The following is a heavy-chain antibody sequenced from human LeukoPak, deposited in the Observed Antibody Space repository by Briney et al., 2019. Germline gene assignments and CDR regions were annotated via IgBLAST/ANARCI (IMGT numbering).Heavy chain of an antibody. Sequence: SVKVSCQASGGTFSSYAISWVRQAPGQGPEWMGRVIPIFGTANYAQKFQGRVTITTDESTSTAYMELSSLRSEDTAVYYCATPRGSYKYYFDYWGQGTLVTVSS. J-gene: IGHJ4*02. CDR1: GGTFSSYA. D-gene: IGHD3-16*01. V-gene: IGHV1-69*05. CDR2: VIPIFGTA. CDR3: ATPRGSYKYYFDY.